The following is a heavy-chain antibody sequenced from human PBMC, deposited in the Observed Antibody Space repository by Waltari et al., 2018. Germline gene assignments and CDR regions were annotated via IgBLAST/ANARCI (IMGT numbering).Heavy chain of an antibody. CDR2: IYYSGST. V-gene: IGHV4-59*11. CDR3: ARDYRYFDL. Sequence: QVQLQESGPGLVKPSETLSLTCTVSGGSISSHYWSWIRQPPGKGLEWIGYIYYSGSTNYTPSLKSRVTISVDTSKNQFSLKLSSVTAADTAVYYCARDYRYFDLWGRGTLVTVSS. CDR1: GGSISSHY. J-gene: IGHJ2*01.